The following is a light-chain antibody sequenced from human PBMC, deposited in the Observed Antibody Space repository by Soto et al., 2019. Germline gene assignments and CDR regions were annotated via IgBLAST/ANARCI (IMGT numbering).Light chain of an antibody. V-gene: IGLV1-44*01. J-gene: IGLJ3*02. CDR2: SNN. CDR3: AAWDDNMKGPV. Sequence: QSVLIQAPSASGTPGQRLTISCSGSSSNIGSHIVNWYQQLPGTAPKVLIHSNNQRPSGVPDRFSGSKSGTSATLAIGGLQSEDEADYFCAAWDDNMKGPVFGGGTKVTVL. CDR1: SSNIGSHI.